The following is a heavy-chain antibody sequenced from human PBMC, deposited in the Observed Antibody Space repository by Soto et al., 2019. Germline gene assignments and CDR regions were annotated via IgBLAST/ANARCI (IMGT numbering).Heavy chain of an antibody. D-gene: IGHD2-2*01. V-gene: IGHV1-69*01. CDR3: AKDQGNCSSTNSYPNYYYYYGMDV. CDR2: IIPIFGTA. CDR1: GGTFSSYA. Sequence: QVQLVQSGAEVKKPGSSVKVSCKASGGTFSSYAISWVRQAPGQGLEWMGGIIPIFGTANYAQKFQGRVTITADETTSTAYRELSSLRSEDTAVYYCAKDQGNCSSTNSYPNYYYYYGMDVWGQGTTVTVSS. J-gene: IGHJ6*02.